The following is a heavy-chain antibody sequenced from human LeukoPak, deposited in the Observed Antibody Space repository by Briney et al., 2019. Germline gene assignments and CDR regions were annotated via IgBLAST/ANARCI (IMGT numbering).Heavy chain of an antibody. D-gene: IGHD2-2*01. Sequence: GGSLKLSCAASGFTFSGSAMHWVRQASGKGLEWVGRIRSKANSYATAYAASVKGRFTISRDDSKNTAYLQMNSLKPEDTAVYYCTRHRVRYCSSTSCSYYYYMDVWGKGTTVTVSS. CDR2: IRSKANSYAT. CDR3: TRHRVRYCSSTSCSYYYYMDV. CDR1: GFTFSGSA. J-gene: IGHJ6*03. V-gene: IGHV3-73*01.